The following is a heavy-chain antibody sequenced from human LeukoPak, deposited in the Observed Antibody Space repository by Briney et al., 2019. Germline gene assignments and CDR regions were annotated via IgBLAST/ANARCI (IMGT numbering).Heavy chain of an antibody. Sequence: GGSLRLSCAASGFTFSSYWMHWVRQAPGKGLVWVSRINSDESSTSYADSVKGRFTISRDNAKNTLYLQINSLRAEDTAVYYCAREYSNYGSVDYWGQGTLVTVSS. D-gene: IGHD4-11*01. CDR3: AREYSNYGSVDY. V-gene: IGHV3-74*01. CDR2: INSDESST. J-gene: IGHJ4*02. CDR1: GFTFSSYW.